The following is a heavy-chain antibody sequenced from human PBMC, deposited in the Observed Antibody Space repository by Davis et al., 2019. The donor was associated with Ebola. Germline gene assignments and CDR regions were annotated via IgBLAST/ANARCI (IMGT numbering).Heavy chain of an antibody. J-gene: IGHJ4*02. Sequence: GESLKISCAASGFTFSSYWMSWVRQAPGKGLEWVANIKQDGSEKYYVDSVKGRFTISRDNSKNTLYLQMNSLRAEDTAVYYCARDRSMVRGVIITMGYWGQGTLVTVSS. CDR2: IKQDGSEK. V-gene: IGHV3-7*01. CDR1: GFTFSSYW. CDR3: ARDRSMVRGVIITMGY. D-gene: IGHD3-10*01.